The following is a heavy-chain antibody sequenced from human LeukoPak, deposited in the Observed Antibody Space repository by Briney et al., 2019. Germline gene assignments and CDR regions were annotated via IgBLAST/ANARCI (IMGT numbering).Heavy chain of an antibody. CDR1: GGSISSYY. J-gene: IGHJ3*02. CDR2: IYYGGST. V-gene: IGHV4-59*08. Sequence: PSETLSLTCTVSGGSISSYYWSWIRQPPGKGLEWIGYIYYGGSTNYNPSLKSRVTISVDTSKNQFSLKLSSVTAADTAVYYCARVSIAAAGTGAFDIWGQGTMVTVSS. CDR3: ARVSIAAAGTGAFDI. D-gene: IGHD6-13*01.